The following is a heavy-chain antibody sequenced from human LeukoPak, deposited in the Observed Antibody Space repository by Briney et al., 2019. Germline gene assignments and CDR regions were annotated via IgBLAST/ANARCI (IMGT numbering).Heavy chain of an antibody. D-gene: IGHD2-15*01. CDR3: ARNIVVVVAAPNYGMDV. V-gene: IGHV1-69*13. CDR2: IIPIFGTA. Sequence: SVKVSCKASGGTFSSYAISWVRQAPGQGLEWMGGIIPIFGTANYAQKFQGRVTITADESTSTAYMELSSLRSEDTAVYYCARNIVVVVAAPNYGMDVWGQGTTVTVSS. J-gene: IGHJ6*02. CDR1: GGTFSSYA.